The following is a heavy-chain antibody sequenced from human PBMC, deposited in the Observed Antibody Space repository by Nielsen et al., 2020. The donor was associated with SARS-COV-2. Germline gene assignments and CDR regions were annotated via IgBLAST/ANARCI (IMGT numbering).Heavy chain of an antibody. J-gene: IGHJ3*02. Sequence: ASVKVSCKVSGYTLTELSMHWVRQAPGKGLEWMGGFDPEDGETIYAQKFQGRVTMTEDTSTDTAYMELSSLRSEDTAVYYCARRGEKYCSSTSCYIFGAFDIWGQGTMVTVSS. D-gene: IGHD2-2*02. CDR3: ARRGEKYCSSTSCYIFGAFDI. CDR1: GYTLTELS. CDR2: FDPEDGET. V-gene: IGHV1-24*01.